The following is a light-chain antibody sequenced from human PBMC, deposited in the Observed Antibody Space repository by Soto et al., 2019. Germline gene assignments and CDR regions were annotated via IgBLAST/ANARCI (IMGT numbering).Light chain of an antibody. V-gene: IGKV1-39*01. J-gene: IGKJ4*01. CDR2: AAS. Sequence: DVQMTQSPSSLSASVGDRVTITCRASQSISSYLHWYQQKPGKAPKLLIYAASSLQSGVPSRFSGSGSRTDFTLTISSLQPDDFATYYCQRSFSTPLTFGGGTKVEIK. CDR3: QRSFSTPLT. CDR1: QSISSY.